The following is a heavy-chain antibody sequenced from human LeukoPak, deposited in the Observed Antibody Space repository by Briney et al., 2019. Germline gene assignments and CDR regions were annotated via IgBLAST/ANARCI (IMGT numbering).Heavy chain of an antibody. CDR1: GYTFTRYG. V-gene: IGHV1-18*04. CDR3: ARDIGYCSGGSCSPYCDY. D-gene: IGHD2-15*01. CDR2: ISAYNGDT. Sequence: ASVKVSCKASGYTFTRYGISWLRQAPGQGLEWMGWISAYNGDTNYAQKLQGRVTMTTDTSTSTAYMELRRLISDDTDVYYCARDIGYCSGGSCSPYCDYWGQGTLVTVSS. J-gene: IGHJ4*02.